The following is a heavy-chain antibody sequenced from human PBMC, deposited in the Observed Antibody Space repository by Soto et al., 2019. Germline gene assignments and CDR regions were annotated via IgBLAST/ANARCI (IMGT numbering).Heavy chain of an antibody. CDR3: ARDSASGAFDI. J-gene: IGHJ3*02. V-gene: IGHV3-66*01. D-gene: IGHD6-13*01. Sequence: PGGSLRLSCAASGFTVSSNYMNWVRQAPGKGLEWVSIIYNSGGSYYAGSVKGRFTISRDNSKNMLYLQMISLRAEDTAVYYCARDSASGAFDIRGQGTMVTVSS. CDR2: IYNSGGS. CDR1: GFTVSSNY.